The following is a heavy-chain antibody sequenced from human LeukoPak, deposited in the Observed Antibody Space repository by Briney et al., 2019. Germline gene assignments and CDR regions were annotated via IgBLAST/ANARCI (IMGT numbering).Heavy chain of an antibody. Sequence: PSETLSLTRTVSGGSLRRYYWSWIRQPPGKGLEWIGYIYYSGSTNYNPSLKSRVTISVDTSKNQSSLKLSSVTAADTAVYDCARGTRDAALDIWGQGTMVTVSS. V-gene: IGHV4-59*01. CDR2: IYYSGST. CDR1: GGSLRRYY. J-gene: IGHJ3*02. D-gene: IGHD1-14*01. CDR3: ARGTRDAALDI.